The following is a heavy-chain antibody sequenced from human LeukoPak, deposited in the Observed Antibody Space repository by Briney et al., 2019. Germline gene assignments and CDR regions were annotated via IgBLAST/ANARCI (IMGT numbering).Heavy chain of an antibody. D-gene: IGHD4-17*01. CDR1: GGSISSYY. CDR3: ARDDYGDHGWFDP. Sequence: SETLSLTCTVSGGSISSYYWSWIRQPPGKGLEWIGYIYYSGSTNYNPSLKSRVTISVDTSKNQFSLKLSSVTAADTAVYYCARDDYGDHGWFDPWGQGTLVTVSS. J-gene: IGHJ5*02. V-gene: IGHV4-59*01. CDR2: IYYSGST.